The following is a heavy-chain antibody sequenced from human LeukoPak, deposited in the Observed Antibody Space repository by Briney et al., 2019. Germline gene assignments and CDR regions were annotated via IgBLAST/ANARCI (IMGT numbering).Heavy chain of an antibody. CDR3: ARDVTPRGTNWYFDL. Sequence: GGSLRLSCAASGFTFSNYWMSWVRQAPGKGLQWVANIKEDGSETYYVDSVKGRFTISRDNAKNSVYLQMNSLRAEDTAVYYCARDVTPRGTNWYFDLWGRGTLVTVSS. V-gene: IGHV3-7*01. CDR1: GFTFSNYW. J-gene: IGHJ2*01. D-gene: IGHD1-1*01. CDR2: IKEDGSET.